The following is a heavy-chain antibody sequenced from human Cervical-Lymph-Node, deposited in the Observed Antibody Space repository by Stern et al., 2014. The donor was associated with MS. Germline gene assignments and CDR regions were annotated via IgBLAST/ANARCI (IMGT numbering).Heavy chain of an antibody. CDR1: GYSFTANW. Sequence: DVQLVQSGAEVKKPGESLKISWKGSGYSFTANWIAWVRQMPGKGLEWMGIFYPGASDTRYSPSFQGQVTISADKSISTAYLQWSSLKASDTAMYYCARDYGDYAFDYWGQGTLVTVSS. CDR2: FYPGASDT. V-gene: IGHV5-51*01. CDR3: ARDYGDYAFDY. J-gene: IGHJ4*02. D-gene: IGHD4-17*01.